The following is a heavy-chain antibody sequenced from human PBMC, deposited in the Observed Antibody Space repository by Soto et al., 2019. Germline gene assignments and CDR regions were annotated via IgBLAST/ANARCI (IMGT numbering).Heavy chain of an antibody. CDR2: INPNSGGT. D-gene: IGHD3-22*01. Sequence: ASVKVSCKASGYTFTGYYMHWVRQAPGQGLEWMGWINPNSGGTNYAQKFQGRVTMTRDTSISTAYMELSRLRSDDTAVYYCARGIAAYYDSSGYYDGLDYWGQGXLVTVYS. CDR3: ARGIAAYYDSSGYYDGLDY. CDR1: GYTFTGYY. J-gene: IGHJ4*02. V-gene: IGHV1-2*02.